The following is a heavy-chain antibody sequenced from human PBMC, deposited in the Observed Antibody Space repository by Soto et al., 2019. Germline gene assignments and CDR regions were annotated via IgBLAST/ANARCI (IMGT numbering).Heavy chain of an antibody. J-gene: IGHJ4*02. CDR1: GGSISSGGYS. CDR3: ARVASGSHYYFDY. D-gene: IGHD6-13*01. V-gene: IGHV4-31*03. Sequence: QVQLQESGPGLVKPSQTLSLTCTVSGGSISSGGYSGSWIRQHPGKGLEWIGYIYYSGSTYYNPSLKSRVTISVDTSKNQFSLKLSSVTSADTAVYYCARVASGSHYYFDYWGQGTRVTVSS. CDR2: IYYSGST.